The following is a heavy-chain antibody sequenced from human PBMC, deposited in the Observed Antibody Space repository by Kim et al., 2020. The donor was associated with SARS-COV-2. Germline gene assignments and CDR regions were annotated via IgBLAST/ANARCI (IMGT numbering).Heavy chain of an antibody. Sequence: ASVKVSCKASGYTFTGYYMHWVPQAPGQGLEWMGWINPNSGGTNYAQKFQGWVTMTRDTSISTAYMELSRLRSDDTAVYYCARDRGGYSGYDWEYYFDYWGQGTLVTVSS. V-gene: IGHV1-2*04. J-gene: IGHJ4*02. CDR1: GYTFTGYY. CDR3: ARDRGGYSGYDWEYYFDY. CDR2: INPNSGGT. D-gene: IGHD5-12*01.